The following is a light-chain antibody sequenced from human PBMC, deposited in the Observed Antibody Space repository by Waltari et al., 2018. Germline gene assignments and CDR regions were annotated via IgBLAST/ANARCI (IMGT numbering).Light chain of an antibody. J-gene: IGKJ4*01. V-gene: IGKV3-15*01. CDR3: QQYNNWPSLT. Sequence: EIVMTQSPATLSVSPGESATLSCRASQSVSSNLAWYQQKPGQAPRLFIYGASTRATGIPARFSGSGSGTEFTLTISSMQSEDFAVYYCQQYNNWPSLTFGGGTKVEIK. CDR1: QSVSSN. CDR2: GAS.